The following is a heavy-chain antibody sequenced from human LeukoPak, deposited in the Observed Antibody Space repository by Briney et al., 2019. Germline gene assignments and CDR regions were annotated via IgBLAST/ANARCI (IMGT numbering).Heavy chain of an antibody. D-gene: IGHD7-27*01. CDR3: ARDLGTNDAFDI. Sequence: GGSLRLSCAASGFTVSSNYMSWVRQAPGKGLEWVSAIYSGGSTYYADSVKGRFTISRDNSKNTLYLQMNSLRAEDTAVYFCARDLGTNDAFDIWGQGTMLTVSS. V-gene: IGHV3-66*01. CDR1: GFTVSSNY. CDR2: IYSGGST. J-gene: IGHJ3*02.